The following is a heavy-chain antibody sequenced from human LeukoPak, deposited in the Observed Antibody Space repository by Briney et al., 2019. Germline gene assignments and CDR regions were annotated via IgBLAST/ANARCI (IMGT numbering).Heavy chain of an antibody. CDR2: ISGSGGST. CDR3: AKVPAYCGGDCLFDY. D-gene: IGHD2-21*02. J-gene: IGHJ4*02. V-gene: IGHV3-23*01. Sequence: PGGSLRLSCAASGFIFSSYAMSWVRQAPGKGLEWVSAISGSGGSTYYADSVKGRFTIPRDNSKNTLYLQMNSLRAEDTAVYYCAKVPAYCGGDCLFDYWGQGTLVTVSS. CDR1: GFIFSSYA.